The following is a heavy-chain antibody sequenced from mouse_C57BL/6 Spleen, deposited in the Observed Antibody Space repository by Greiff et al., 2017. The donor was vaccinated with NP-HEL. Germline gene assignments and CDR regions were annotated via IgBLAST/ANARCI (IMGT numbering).Heavy chain of an antibody. D-gene: IGHD2-5*01. CDR1: GYTFTSYW. V-gene: IGHV1-69*01. J-gene: IGHJ3*01. CDR3: ASLSNFWND. Sequence: QVQLQQSGAELVMPGASVKLSCKASGYTFTSYWMHWVKQRPGQGLEWIGEIDPSDSYTNYNQKFKGKSTLTVDKSSSTAYMQLSSLTSEDSAVYYCASLSNFWNDWGQGTLVTVSA. CDR2: IDPSDSYT.